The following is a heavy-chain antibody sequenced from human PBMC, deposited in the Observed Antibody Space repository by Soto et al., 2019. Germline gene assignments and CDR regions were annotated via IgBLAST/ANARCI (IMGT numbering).Heavy chain of an antibody. CDR3: ARDLSGPLDY. CDR2: TRHDGTNK. J-gene: IGHJ4*02. V-gene: IGHV3-33*01. CDR1: GFTFSNYG. Sequence: GGSLRLSCATSGFTFSNYGMHWVRLAPGKGLEWVAVTRHDGTNKYYADSVKGRCTISRDNSKNTVHLQMNSLRGEDTAVYYCARDLSGPLDYWGQGTLVTVSS.